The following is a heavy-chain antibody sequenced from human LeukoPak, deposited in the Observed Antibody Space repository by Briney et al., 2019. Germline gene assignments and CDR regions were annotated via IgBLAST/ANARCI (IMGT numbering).Heavy chain of an antibody. CDR1: GYSLTSYW. V-gene: IGHV5-51*01. CDR2: IYPGDSDT. CDR3: ARQADTMIVVVSAFDI. J-gene: IGHJ3*02. Sequence: GESLKISCKGSGYSLTSYWIGWVRQMPGKGLEWMGIIYPGDSDTRYSPSFQGQVTISADKSISTAYLQWSSLKASDTAMYYCARQADTMIVVVSAFDIWGQGTMVTVSS. D-gene: IGHD3-22*01.